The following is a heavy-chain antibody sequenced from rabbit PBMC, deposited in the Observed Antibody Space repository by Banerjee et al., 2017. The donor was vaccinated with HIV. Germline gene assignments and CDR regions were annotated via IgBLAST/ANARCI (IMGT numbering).Heavy chain of an antibody. CDR2: IDPVFRST. Sequence: QEQLVESGGGLVQPGGSLKLSCKASGFDFSSYGVSWDRQAPGKGLEWIGYIDPVFRSTYYASWVNGRFTISSHNAQNTLYLQLNSLTAADTATYFCVRASSAWGAGNLWGQGTLVTVS. J-gene: IGHJ4*01. CDR1: GFDFSSYG. V-gene: IGHV1S47*01. CDR3: VRASSAWGAGNL. D-gene: IGHD4-1*01.